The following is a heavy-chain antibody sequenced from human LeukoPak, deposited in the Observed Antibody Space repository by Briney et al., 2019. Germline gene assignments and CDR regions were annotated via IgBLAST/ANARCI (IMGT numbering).Heavy chain of an antibody. CDR1: GFTFSSYT. J-gene: IGHJ3*02. D-gene: IGHD6-13*01. CDR2: ISSSSSYI. Sequence: PGGSLRLSCAASGFTFSSYTMNWVRQAPGKGLEWVSSISSSSSYIYYADSVKGRITISRDNAKNFLYLQMNGLRTEDTALYYCAASGTRVIAAVGTFPNAFDIWGQGTMVTVSS. CDR3: AASGTRVIAAVGTFPNAFDI. V-gene: IGHV3-21*04.